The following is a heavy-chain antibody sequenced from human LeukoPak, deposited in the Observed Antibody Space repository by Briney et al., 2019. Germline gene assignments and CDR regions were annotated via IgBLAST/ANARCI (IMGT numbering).Heavy chain of an antibody. CDR1: GYTFTSYG. CDR2: ISAYNGNT. J-gene: IGHJ4*01. V-gene: IGHV1-18*01. CDR3: ARDLLGQGLDLYIQEFGY. D-gene: IGHD6-19*01. Sequence: ASVKVSCKASGYTFTSYGISWVRQAPGQGLEWMGWISAYNGNTNYAQKLQGRVTMTTDTSTSTAYMELRSLRSDDTAVYYCARDLLGQGLDLYIQEFGYWGQGTLVTVSS.